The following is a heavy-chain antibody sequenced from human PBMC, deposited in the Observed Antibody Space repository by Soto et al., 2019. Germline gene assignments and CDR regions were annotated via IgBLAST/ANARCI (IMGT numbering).Heavy chain of an antibody. V-gene: IGHV1-69*02. CDR3: ARGGTTVVTSSYYFDY. D-gene: IGHD4-17*01. J-gene: IGHJ4*02. CDR1: GGTFSSYT. CDR2: IIPILGIA. Sequence: QVQLVQSGAEVKKPGSSVKVSCKASGGTFSSYTISWVRQAPGQGLEWMGRIIPILGIANYAQKFQGRVTITADKSTSTASMELSSLRSEDTAVYYCARGGTTVVTSSYYFDYWGQGTLVTVSA.